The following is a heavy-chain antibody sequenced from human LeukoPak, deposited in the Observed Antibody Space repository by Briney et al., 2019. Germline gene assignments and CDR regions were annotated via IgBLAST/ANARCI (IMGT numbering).Heavy chain of an antibody. D-gene: IGHD3-16*02. V-gene: IGHV4-59*01. CDR3: ARGRYDYVWGSYRFDAFDI. CDR1: GGSINSYY. CDR2: IYYSGST. Sequence: SETLSLTCTVSGGSINSYYWSWIRQPPGKGLEWIGYIYYSGSTNYNPSLKSRVTISVDTSKNQFSLKLSSVAAADTAVYYCARGRYDYVWGSYRFDAFDIWGQGTMVTVSS. J-gene: IGHJ3*02.